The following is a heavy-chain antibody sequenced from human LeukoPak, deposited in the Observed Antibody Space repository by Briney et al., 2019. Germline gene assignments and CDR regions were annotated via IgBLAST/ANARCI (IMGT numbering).Heavy chain of an antibody. CDR2: IYSGGST. Sequence: GGSLRLSCAASGFTVSSNYMSWIRQAPGKGLEWVSVIYSGGSTYYADSVKGRFTISRDNSKNTQYLQMNSLRAEDTAVYYCARDRRNYDFWSGYYDYWGQGTLVTVSS. CDR3: ARDRRNYDFWSGYYDY. D-gene: IGHD3-3*01. CDR1: GFTVSSNY. J-gene: IGHJ4*02. V-gene: IGHV3-53*01.